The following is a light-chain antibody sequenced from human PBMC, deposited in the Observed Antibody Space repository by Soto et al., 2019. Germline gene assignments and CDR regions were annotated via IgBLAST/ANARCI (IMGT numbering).Light chain of an antibody. V-gene: IGKV1-5*01. CDR3: QQYNSYSWT. CDR1: QRISTW. J-gene: IGKJ1*01. CDR2: GAS. Sequence: DIQMTQSPSTLSASVGDGVTITCRASQRISTWLAWYQQKPGKAPKLLISGASSLETGVPSRFSGSGSGTEFTLTISSLQPDDFATYYCQQYNSYSWTFGQGTKVDIK.